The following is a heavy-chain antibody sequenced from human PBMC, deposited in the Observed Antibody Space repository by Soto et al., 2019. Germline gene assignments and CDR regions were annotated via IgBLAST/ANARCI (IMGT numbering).Heavy chain of an antibody. CDR1: GGSISSGGYY. Sequence: QVQLQESGPGLVKPSQTLSLTCTVSGGSISSGGYYWSWIRQHPGKGLEWIGYIYYSGSTYYNPSLKSRVTISVDTSKNQFSLKLSSVTAADTAVYYCARYYDIVVVVAATPRLEADAFDIWGQGTMVTVSS. CDR3: ARYYDIVVVVAATPRLEADAFDI. V-gene: IGHV4-31*03. D-gene: IGHD2-15*01. J-gene: IGHJ3*02. CDR2: IYYSGST.